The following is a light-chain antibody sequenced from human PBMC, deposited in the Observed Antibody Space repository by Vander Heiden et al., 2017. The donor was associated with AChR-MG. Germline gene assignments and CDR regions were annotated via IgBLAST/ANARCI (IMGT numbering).Light chain of an antibody. CDR1: KLETKY. Sequence: SYELTQAPSGSGSPGGTASITCSADKLETKYVCWYQHRPGQSPVLVSYQDVKRPSGIPERFSGSHSRSTATLTISGTQSMDDADYYCQAWDSSSVVFGGGTKLTVL. V-gene: IGLV3-1*01. J-gene: IGLJ2*01. CDR2: QDV. CDR3: QAWDSSSVV.